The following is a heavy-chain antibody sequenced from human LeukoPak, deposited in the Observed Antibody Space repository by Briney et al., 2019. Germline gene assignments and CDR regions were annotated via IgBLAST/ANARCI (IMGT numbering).Heavy chain of an antibody. J-gene: IGHJ6*02. Sequence: GASLRLSCAASGFTFSSYAMSWVRQAPGKGLEWVSAISGSGGSTYYADSVKGRFTISRDNSKNTLYLQMNSLRAEDTAVYYCAKGQHYYYHGMDVWGQGTTVTVSS. CDR1: GFTFSSYA. CDR2: ISGSGGST. V-gene: IGHV3-23*01. CDR3: AKGQHYYYHGMDV.